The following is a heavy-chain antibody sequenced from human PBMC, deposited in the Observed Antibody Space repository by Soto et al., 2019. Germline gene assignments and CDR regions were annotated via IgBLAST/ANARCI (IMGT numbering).Heavy chain of an antibody. D-gene: IGHD3-3*01. CDR1: GFTFSSYA. Sequence: GGSLRLSCAASGFTFSSYAMSWVRQAPGKGLEWVSAISGSGGSTYYADSGKGRFTISRDNSKNTLYLQMNSLRAEDTAVYYCAKADMITIFGVVIPTPPIDYWGQGTLVTVSS. J-gene: IGHJ4*02. CDR3: AKADMITIFGVVIPTPPIDY. V-gene: IGHV3-23*01. CDR2: ISGSGGST.